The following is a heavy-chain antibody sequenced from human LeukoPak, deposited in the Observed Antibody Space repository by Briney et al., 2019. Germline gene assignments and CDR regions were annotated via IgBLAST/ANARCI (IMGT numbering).Heavy chain of an antibody. V-gene: IGHV4-34*01. CDR1: GGSFSGYY. CDR2: INHSGST. D-gene: IGHD1-1*01. J-gene: IGHJ4*02. Sequence: PSETLSLTCAVYGGSFSGYYWSWIRQPPGKGLEWIGEINHSGSTNYNPSLKSRVTISVDTSKNQFSLKLSSVTAADTAVYYCARGLQLELRLFDYWGQGTLVTVSS. CDR3: ARGLQLELRLFDY.